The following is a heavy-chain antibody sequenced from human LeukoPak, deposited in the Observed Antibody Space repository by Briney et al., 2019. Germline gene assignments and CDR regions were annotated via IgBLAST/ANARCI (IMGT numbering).Heavy chain of an antibody. D-gene: IGHD3-3*01. CDR2: IYYSGST. V-gene: IGHV4-59*01. CDR1: GGSISSYY. J-gene: IGHJ5*02. Sequence: SETLSLTCTGSGGSISSYYWSWIRQPPGKGMQWIGYIYYSGSTNYNPSLKSRVTISVDTSKNQFSLKLSSVTAADTAVYYCASLHDFWSPFDPWGQGTLVTVSS. CDR3: ASLHDFWSPFDP.